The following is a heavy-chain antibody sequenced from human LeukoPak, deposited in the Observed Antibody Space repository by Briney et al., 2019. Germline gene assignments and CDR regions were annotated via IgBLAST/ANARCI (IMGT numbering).Heavy chain of an antibody. CDR1: GGSISSYY. D-gene: IGHD6-19*01. Sequence: SETLSLTCTVSGGSISSYYWSWIRQPAGKGLEWIGRIYSSGSTNYNPSLKSRVTMSVDTSRNQFSLRLSSVTAADTAVYYCARVGSSGWYTWFDPWGQGTLVTVSS. J-gene: IGHJ5*02. CDR3: ARVGSSGWYTWFDP. V-gene: IGHV4-4*07. CDR2: IYSSGST.